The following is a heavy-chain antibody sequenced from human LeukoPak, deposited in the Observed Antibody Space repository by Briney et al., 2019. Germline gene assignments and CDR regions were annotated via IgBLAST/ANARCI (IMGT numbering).Heavy chain of an antibody. CDR1: GLTVSSST. Sequence: GGPLRLSCAGSGLTVSSSTMSWVRQAPGKGLEWVANLYSDALDGITNYADSVKGRFTISRDNSQNTLYLQMNSLRVEDTATYYCAREIGGGHHYFEHWGQGTVVTVSS. D-gene: IGHD1-26*01. V-gene: IGHV3-53*01. CDR3: AREIGGGHHYFEH. CDR2: LYSDALDGIT. J-gene: IGHJ4*02.